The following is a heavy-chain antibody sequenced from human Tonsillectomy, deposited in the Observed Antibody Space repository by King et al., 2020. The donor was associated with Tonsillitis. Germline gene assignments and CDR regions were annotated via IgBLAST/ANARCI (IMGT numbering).Heavy chain of an antibody. Sequence: EQLVQSGGEVKKPGASVKVSCKASGYTFTNYGISWVRQAPGQGLEWMGWISTYNGNTNYAEKLQDRVTMTTDTSTSTAYMELRSLRSDDTAVYYCARDRAIAVVVAAVSDAFDIWGQGTMVTVSS. CDR1: GYTFTNYG. V-gene: IGHV1-18*04. J-gene: IGHJ3*02. CDR3: ARDRAIAVVVAAVSDAFDI. D-gene: IGHD2-15*01. CDR2: ISTYNGNT.